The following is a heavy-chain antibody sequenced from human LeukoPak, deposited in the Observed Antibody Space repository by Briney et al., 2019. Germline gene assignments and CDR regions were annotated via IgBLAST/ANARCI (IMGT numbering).Heavy chain of an antibody. CDR1: GYSFTSYW. CDR3: ARLGIAAAGTVFY. Sequence: GESLKISCKGSGYSFTSYWIGWVRQMPGKGLEWMGIIYPGDSDTRYSPSFKGQVTISADKSISTAYLQWTSLKASDTAMYYCARLGIAAAGTVFYWGQGTLVTVSS. V-gene: IGHV5-51*01. CDR2: IYPGDSDT. J-gene: IGHJ4*02. D-gene: IGHD6-13*01.